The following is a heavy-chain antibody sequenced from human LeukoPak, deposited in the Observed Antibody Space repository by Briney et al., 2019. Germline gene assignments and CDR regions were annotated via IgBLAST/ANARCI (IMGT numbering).Heavy chain of an antibody. CDR2: ISSSSSYI. V-gene: IGHV3-21*01. Sequence: GGSLRLSCAASGFTFSSYSMNWVRQAPGKGLEWVSSISSSSSYIYYADSVKGRFTISRDNAKNSLYLQMNSLRAEDTAVYYCARVIYEGEVKFDYWGQGTLVTVSS. D-gene: IGHD3-3*01. CDR3: ARVIYEGEVKFDY. CDR1: GFTFSSYS. J-gene: IGHJ4*02.